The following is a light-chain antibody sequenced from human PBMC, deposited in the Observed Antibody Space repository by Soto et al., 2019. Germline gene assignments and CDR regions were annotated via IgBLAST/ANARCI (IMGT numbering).Light chain of an antibody. CDR2: GAS. V-gene: IGKV1-12*01. CDR3: QQTSAFPRP. J-gene: IGKJ1*01. Sequence: DIQMTQSPSSVSASVGDRLTITCRASRDISNSLAWYQQTPGKAPKLLLRGASSLHRGVPSRFSGGGAGTEFTLTISSLQPEDFATYYCQQTSAFPRPFGQ. CDR1: RDISNS.